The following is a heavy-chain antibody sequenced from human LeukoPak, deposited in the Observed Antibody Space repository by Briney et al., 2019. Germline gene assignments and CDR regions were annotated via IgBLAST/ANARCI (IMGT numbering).Heavy chain of an antibody. V-gene: IGHV1-58*02. D-gene: IGHD1-26*01. CDR3: AAVEVSSGSRVDY. J-gene: IGHJ4*02. CDR1: GFTFTSSA. CDR2: IVVGSGNT. Sequence: SVTVSCKASGFTFTSSAMQWVRQARGQRLEWIGWIVVGSGNTNYAQKFQERVTITRDMSTSTAYMELSSLRSEDTAVYYCAAVEVSSGSRVDYWGQGTLVTVSS.